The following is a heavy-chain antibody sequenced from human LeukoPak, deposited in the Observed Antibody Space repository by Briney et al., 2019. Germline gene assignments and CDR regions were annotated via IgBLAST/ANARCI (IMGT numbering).Heavy chain of an antibody. J-gene: IGHJ4*02. Sequence: GGSLRLSCAASRFTFSSCAMSWVRQAPGKGLEWVSGISGSGGSTYYADSVKGRFTISRDNSKNTLYLQMNSLRAEDTAVYYCARVHSSTMMDYWGQGTLVTVSS. CDR2: ISGSGGST. CDR1: RFTFSSCA. V-gene: IGHV3-23*01. D-gene: IGHD3-22*01. CDR3: ARVHSSTMMDY.